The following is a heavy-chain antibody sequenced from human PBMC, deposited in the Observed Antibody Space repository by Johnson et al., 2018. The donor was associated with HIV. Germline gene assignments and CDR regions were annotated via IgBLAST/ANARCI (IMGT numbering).Heavy chain of an antibody. CDR2: ISSDGTTK. CDR1: GFTFSHYP. CDR3: ARELKDGDYSRGAFDL. Sequence: QVQLVESGGGVVQPGRSLRLSCAASGFTFSHYPMHWVRQAPGKGLEWVAIISSDGTTKYYADSVKGRFTISRDNSKTSISLQMNSLRTEDTAVYYCARELKDGDYSRGAFDLWGQGTMVTVSS. D-gene: IGHD2-15*01. V-gene: IGHV3-30*04. J-gene: IGHJ3*01.